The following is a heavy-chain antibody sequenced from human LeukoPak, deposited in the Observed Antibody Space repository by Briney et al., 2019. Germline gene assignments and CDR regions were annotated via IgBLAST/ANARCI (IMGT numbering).Heavy chain of an antibody. J-gene: IGHJ4*02. V-gene: IGHV3-23*01. CDR3: AKGSSGWSHFDY. CDR2: ISSSGGST. CDR1: GFTFSSYA. Sequence: AGGSLRLSCAASGFTFSSYAMSWVRQSPGKGLEWVSAISSSGGSTYYADSVKGRFTISRDNSKNTLYLQMNSLRAEDTAVYYCAKGSSGWSHFDYWGQGTLVTVSS. D-gene: IGHD6-19*01.